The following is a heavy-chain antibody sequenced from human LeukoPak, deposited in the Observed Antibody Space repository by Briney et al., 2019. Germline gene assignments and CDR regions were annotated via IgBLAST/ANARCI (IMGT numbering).Heavy chain of an antibody. D-gene: IGHD6-13*01. J-gene: IGHJ6*02. CDR3: ARAVDSSSWPRSYYGMDV. V-gene: IGHV3-66*01. CDR1: GFTFSSYS. Sequence: GGSLRLSCAASGFTFSSYSMNWVRQAPGKGLEWVSVIYSDGTTYYADSVKGKFAISRDNSKNTLYLQMHSLRAEDTAVYYCARAVDSSSWPRSYYGMDVWGQGTTVTVSS. CDR2: IYSDGTT.